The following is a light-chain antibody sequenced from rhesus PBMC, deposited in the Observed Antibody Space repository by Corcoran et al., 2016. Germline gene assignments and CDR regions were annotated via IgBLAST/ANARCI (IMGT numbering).Light chain of an antibody. CDR3: QHGYDAPYS. J-gene: IGKJ2*01. Sequence: IQMTQSPSSLSSSVGDRVTITCQATQGIGDNLAWYQQNPGKVPKVLIYKASTLESGVPPRLSGSGFGTYFTLTISSLQPEDVATYYCQHGYDAPYSFGQGTKVEIK. V-gene: IGKV1-25*01. CDR1: QGIGDN. CDR2: KAS.